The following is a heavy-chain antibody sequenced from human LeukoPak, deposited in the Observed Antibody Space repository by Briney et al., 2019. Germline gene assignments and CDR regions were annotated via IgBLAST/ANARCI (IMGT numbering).Heavy chain of an antibody. CDR3: ARTPIYYFDNSGYYN. Sequence: SETLSLTCAVYGGSFSPYYWSWIRQSPDKGLEWIGEINHSRSTNYNPSLKSRVTISVDTSKNQFSLKLSSVTAADTAVYYCARTPIYYFDNSGYYNWGQGTLVTVSS. D-gene: IGHD3-22*01. CDR2: INHSRST. J-gene: IGHJ4*02. CDR1: GGSFSPYY. V-gene: IGHV4-34*01.